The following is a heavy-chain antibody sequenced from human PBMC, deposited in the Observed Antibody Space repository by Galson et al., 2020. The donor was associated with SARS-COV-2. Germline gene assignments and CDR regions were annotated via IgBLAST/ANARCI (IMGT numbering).Heavy chain of an antibody. CDR2: ISSSSSYI. D-gene: IGHD5-12*01. J-gene: IGHJ3*02. V-gene: IGHV3-21*01. Sequence: GGSLRLSCAASGFTFSSYSMNWVRQAPGKGLEWVSSISSSSSYIYYADSVKGRFTISRDNAKNSLYLQMNSLRAEDTAVYYCARERTRLRADAFDIWGQGTMVTVSS. CDR1: GFTFSSYS. CDR3: ARERTRLRADAFDI.